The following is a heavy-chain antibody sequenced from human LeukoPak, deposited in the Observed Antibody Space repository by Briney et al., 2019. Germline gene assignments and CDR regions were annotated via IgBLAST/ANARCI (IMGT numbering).Heavy chain of an antibody. CDR2: INPNSGGT. V-gene: IGHV1-2*02. D-gene: IGHD6-19*01. J-gene: IGHJ4*02. CDR1: GGTFSSYA. CDR3: ARDSSGYNSGPDY. Sequence: ASAKVSCKASGGTFSSYAISWVRQAPGQGLEWMGWINPNSGGTNYAQKFQGRVTMTRDTSISTAYIELSRLRSDDTAVYYCARDSSGYNSGPDYWGQGTLVTVSS.